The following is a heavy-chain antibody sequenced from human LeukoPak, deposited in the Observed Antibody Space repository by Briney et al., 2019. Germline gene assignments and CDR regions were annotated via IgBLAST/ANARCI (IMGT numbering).Heavy chain of an antibody. Sequence: GALRLSCAASGFTFSGYEMNWVRQAPGKGLEWVSYISSSGSTIYYADSVKGRFTISRDNAKNSLYLQMNSLRAEDTAVYYCARTQPTYDSKGQIFDYWGQGTLVTVSS. J-gene: IGHJ4*02. CDR2: ISSSGSTI. CDR3: ARTQPTYDSKGQIFDY. V-gene: IGHV3-48*03. D-gene: IGHD3-22*01. CDR1: GFTFSGYE.